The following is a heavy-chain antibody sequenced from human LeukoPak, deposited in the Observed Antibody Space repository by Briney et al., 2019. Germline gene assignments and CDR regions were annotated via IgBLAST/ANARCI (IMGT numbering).Heavy chain of an antibody. CDR3: AKDPNGDYFGAFDM. CDR1: ESIFSNYA. D-gene: IGHD4-17*01. CDR2: ITGSGAGT. J-gene: IGHJ3*02. Sequence: GGSLRLSCAASESIFSNYAVTWVRQAPGRGLEWVPSITGSGAGTSYADSVRGRFTISRDNSKSMVYVQMNSLRAEDTAIYYCAKDPNGDYFGAFDMWGQGTMVTVSS. V-gene: IGHV3-23*01.